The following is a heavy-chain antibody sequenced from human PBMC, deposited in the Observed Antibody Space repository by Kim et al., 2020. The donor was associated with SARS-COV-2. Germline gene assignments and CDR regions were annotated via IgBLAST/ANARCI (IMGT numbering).Heavy chain of an antibody. CDR3: ARHLNYCLDD. V-gene: IGHV4-39*01. Sequence: GTPNYNPSLKSRVTLSIDTSRNQFSLRVSSVTAADTAVYYCARHLNYCLDDWGQGTLVTVSS. CDR2: GTP. D-gene: IGHD1-7*01. J-gene: IGHJ4*02.